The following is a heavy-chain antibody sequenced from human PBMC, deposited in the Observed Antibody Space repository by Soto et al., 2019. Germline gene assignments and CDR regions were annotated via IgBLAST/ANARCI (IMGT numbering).Heavy chain of an antibody. V-gene: IGHV3-23*01. D-gene: IGHD6-6*01. J-gene: IGHJ4*02. CDR1: GFTFSDYA. Sequence: EVQLLESGGGLVQPGGSLRLSCAGSGFTFSDYAMSCVRQAPGKGLEWVSGISSSGGSPYNADSVKGRFTISRDNSKNTLYLQMNSLRADDTAVYYCAKGAGRIVPRHFDYWGQGTLVTVSS. CDR3: AKGAGRIVPRHFDY. CDR2: ISSSGGSP.